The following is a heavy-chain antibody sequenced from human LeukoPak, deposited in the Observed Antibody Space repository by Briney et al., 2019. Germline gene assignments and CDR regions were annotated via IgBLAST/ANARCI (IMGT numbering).Heavy chain of an antibody. CDR1: GFTFRNYG. CDR2: ISNHGTT. J-gene: IGHJ4*02. CDR3: ARDNTISGYYELGY. Sequence: GGSLRLSCVASGFTFRNYGMHWVRQAPGMGLECVSVISNHGTTYYADSVKGRFSISRDNSKNTVFLQMNSLRAEDTAVYYCARDNTISGYYELGYWGQGTLVTVSS. D-gene: IGHD3-22*01. V-gene: IGHV3-53*01.